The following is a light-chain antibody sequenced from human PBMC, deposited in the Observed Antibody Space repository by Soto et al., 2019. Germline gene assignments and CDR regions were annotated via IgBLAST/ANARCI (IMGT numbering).Light chain of an antibody. J-gene: IGKJ2*01. CDR3: QQYYRTPYT. CDR1: QSVLYSSNNKNY. CDR2: WAS. Sequence: DIVMTQSPDSLAVSLGERATINCKSSQSVLYSSNNKNYLAWYQQKPGQPHKLLIYWASTRESGVPDRFSGSGSGTDFTLTISSLQAEDVAVYYCQQYYRTPYTFGQGTKLELK. V-gene: IGKV4-1*01.